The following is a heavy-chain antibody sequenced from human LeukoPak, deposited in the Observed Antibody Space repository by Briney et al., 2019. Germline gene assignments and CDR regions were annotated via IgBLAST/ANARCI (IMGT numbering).Heavy chain of an antibody. J-gene: IGHJ3*02. Sequence: ASVKVSCKASGYSFINYDINWVRQATGQGLEWMAWMNSNSGKTAYVQKFQGRITITRDTSIGTAYMELSSLISDDTAVYYCAREVRGGTFDIWGQGTMVTVSS. D-gene: IGHD3-10*01. CDR2: MNSNSGKT. CDR3: AREVRGGTFDI. V-gene: IGHV1-8*03. CDR1: GYSFINYD.